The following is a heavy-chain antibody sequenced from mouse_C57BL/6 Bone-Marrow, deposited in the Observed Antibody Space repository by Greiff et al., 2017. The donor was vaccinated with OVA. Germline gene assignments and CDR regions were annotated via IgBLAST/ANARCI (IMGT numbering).Heavy chain of an antibody. CDR2: ISSGGDYI. Sequence: EVKLEEPGAGLVKPGGSLKLSCAASGFTFSSYAMSWVRQTPEKRLEWVAYISSGGDYIYYADTVKGRFTISRDNARNTLYLQMSSRKSEDTAMYYCTRLLDAMDYWGQGTSVTVSS. CDR3: TRLLDAMDY. J-gene: IGHJ4*01. CDR1: GFTFSSYA. V-gene: IGHV5-9-1*02. D-gene: IGHD1-1*01.